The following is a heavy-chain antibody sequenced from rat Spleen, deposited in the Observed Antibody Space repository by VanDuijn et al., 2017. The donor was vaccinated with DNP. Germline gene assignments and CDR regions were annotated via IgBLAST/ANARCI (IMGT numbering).Heavy chain of an antibody. CDR1: GFTFNYYW. Sequence: EVQLVESVGGSVQPGRSLKLSCVASGFTFNYYWMTWIRHVPGKGLEWIASITNGGGHTSYRDSVKGRFTVSRDNAVNTLDLQMNSLWSEDTATYYCTRGSSLPGYLDYWGQGVMVTVSS. J-gene: IGHJ2*01. CDR3: TRGSSLPGYLDY. D-gene: IGHD1-4*01. CDR2: ITNGGGHT. V-gene: IGHV5-31*01.